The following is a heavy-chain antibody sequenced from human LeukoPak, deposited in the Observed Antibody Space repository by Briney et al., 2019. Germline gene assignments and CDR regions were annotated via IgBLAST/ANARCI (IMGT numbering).Heavy chain of an antibody. CDR1: GFSFRTNS. D-gene: IGHD3-3*01. CDR2: INSASSLM. Sequence: GGSLRLSCAASGFSFRTNSRKRCRQAPGKGLEWVSSINSASSLMYYAESVKGRFTISRDNARNSLSLQMNSLRAEDTALYFCLRYLFVYDSPADWGQGALVTVSS. J-gene: IGHJ4*02. CDR3: LRYLFVYDSPAD. V-gene: IGHV3-21*01.